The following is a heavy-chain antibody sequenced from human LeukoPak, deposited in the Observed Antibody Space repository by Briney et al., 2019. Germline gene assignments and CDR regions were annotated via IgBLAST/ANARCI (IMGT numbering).Heavy chain of an antibody. J-gene: IGHJ1*01. Sequence: ASVKGSCKASGYTFTSYDINWVRQATGQGLEWMGWMNPNSGNTGYAQKFQGRVTITRNTSISTAYMELSSLRSEDTAVYYCNRAGYSGTYYSYFHPWGQGTLVTVSS. D-gene: IGHD1-26*01. CDR2: MNPNSGNT. CDR3: NRAGYSGTYYSYFHP. CDR1: GYTFTSYD. V-gene: IGHV1-8*03.